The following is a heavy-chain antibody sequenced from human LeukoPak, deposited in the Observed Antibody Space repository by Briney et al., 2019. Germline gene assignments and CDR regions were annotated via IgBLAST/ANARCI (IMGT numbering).Heavy chain of an antibody. CDR2: IIPIFGTA. CDR3: ARDDFWSDYGYYFDY. D-gene: IGHD3-3*01. Sequence: SVKVSCKASGGTFSSYAISWVRQAPGQGLEWMGRIIPIFGTANYAQKFQGRVTITTDESTSTAYMELSSLRSEDTAVYYCARDDFWSDYGYYFDYRGQGTLVTVSS. CDR1: GGTFSSYA. J-gene: IGHJ4*02. V-gene: IGHV1-69*05.